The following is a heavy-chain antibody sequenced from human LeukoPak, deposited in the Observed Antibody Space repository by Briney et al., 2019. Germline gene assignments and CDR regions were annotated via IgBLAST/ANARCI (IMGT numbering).Heavy chain of an antibody. CDR3: AREYSAEKPRRSIVGATTRYFDY. CDR2: IKQDGSEK. J-gene: IGHJ4*02. V-gene: IGHV3-7*01. CDR1: GFTFSSYW. D-gene: IGHD1-26*01. Sequence: GGSLRLSCAASGFTFSSYWMSWVRQAPGKGLEWVANIKQDGSEKYYVDSVKGRFTISRDNAKNSLYLQMNSLRAEDTAVYYCAREYSAEKPRRSIVGATTRYFDYWGQGTLVTVSS.